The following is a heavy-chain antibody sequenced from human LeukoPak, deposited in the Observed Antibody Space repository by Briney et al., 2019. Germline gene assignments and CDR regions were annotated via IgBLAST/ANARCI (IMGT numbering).Heavy chain of an antibody. D-gene: IGHD5-12*01. CDR1: GGSISSSSYY. V-gene: IGHV4-31*03. CDR2: IYYSGST. J-gene: IGHJ6*03. Sequence: KSSETLSLTCTVPGGSISSSSYYWGWIRQPPGKGLEWIGYIYYSGSTYYNPSLKSRVTISVDTSKNQFSLKLSSVTAADTAVYYCARDRREAIAPEAIVATIRGPYYYYYMDVWGKGTTVTVSS. CDR3: ARDRREAIAPEAIVATIRGPYYYYYMDV.